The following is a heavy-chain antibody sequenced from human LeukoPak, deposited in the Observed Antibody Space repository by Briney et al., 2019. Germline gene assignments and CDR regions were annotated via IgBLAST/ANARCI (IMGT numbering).Heavy chain of an antibody. J-gene: IGHJ5*02. CDR1: GYSITNNYY. CDR3: ARLGNTRVSIDP. D-gene: IGHD7-27*01. Sequence: KPSETLSLTCAVSGYSITNNYYWGWIRQPPGKGLEWIGSIYYGASTYYIPSLKSRVTISLDASKNQFSLRLTSVTAADTAVYYCARLGNTRVSIDPWGQGTLVTVSS. CDR2: IYYGAST. V-gene: IGHV4-38-2*01.